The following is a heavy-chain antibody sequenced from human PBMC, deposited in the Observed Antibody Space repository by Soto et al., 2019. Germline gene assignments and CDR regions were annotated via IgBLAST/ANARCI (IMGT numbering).Heavy chain of an antibody. Sequence: EVQLVESGGGLVQPGGSLRLSCAASGFTFSSYAMHWVRQAPGKGLEYVSAISSNGDSTYYANSVKGRFTISRDNSKNTLYLQMGSLRAEEMAVYFCARWLGGYDNWSQGTLVTVSS. V-gene: IGHV3-64*01. CDR2: ISSNGDST. CDR1: GFTFSSYA. CDR3: ARWLGGYDN. J-gene: IGHJ4*02. D-gene: IGHD6-19*01.